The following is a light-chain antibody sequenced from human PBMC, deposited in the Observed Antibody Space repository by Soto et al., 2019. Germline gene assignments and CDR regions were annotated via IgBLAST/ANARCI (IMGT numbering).Light chain of an antibody. J-gene: IGKJ4*01. CDR3: QQRRELFT. CDR2: GSS. V-gene: IGKV3-11*01. Sequence: EIVLTQSPATLSLSPGERATLSCRASQSVGSSLAWYQQKPGQPPSLLIYGSSNRATGIPARFSGSGSGTDFTLTISSLEPEDFAVYYCQQRRELFTFGGGTKVDIK. CDR1: QSVGSS.